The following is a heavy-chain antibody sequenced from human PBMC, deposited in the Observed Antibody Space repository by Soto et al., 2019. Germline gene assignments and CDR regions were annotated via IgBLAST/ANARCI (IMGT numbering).Heavy chain of an antibody. D-gene: IGHD6-13*01. V-gene: IGHV3-23*01. CDR2: ISGSGANT. Sequence: EVQLLESGGGLVQPGGSLRLSCAASGFTFSSIAMSWVRQAPGKGLEWVSAISGSGANTYYADSVVGRFTIARDTSKNTLYVEMNSLGAEEAAIYFGGGAQRLGGGQQLGWGQGTRVTVSS. CDR1: GFTFSSIA. CDR3: GGAQRLGGGQQLG. J-gene: IGHJ4*02.